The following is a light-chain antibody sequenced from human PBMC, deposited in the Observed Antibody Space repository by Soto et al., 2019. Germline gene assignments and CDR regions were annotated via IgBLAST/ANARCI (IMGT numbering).Light chain of an antibody. V-gene: IGKV1-5*01. Sequence: DIQMTQSPSTLSASVGDRFTITCRASQSISPWLAWYQQKPGRAPKLLIFHASILEGGVPSRFSGSASGTEFTLTISSLPPDDFATYYCQHYDSYPYTFGQGTKLDI. CDR1: QSISPW. J-gene: IGKJ2*01. CDR2: HAS. CDR3: QHYDSYPYT.